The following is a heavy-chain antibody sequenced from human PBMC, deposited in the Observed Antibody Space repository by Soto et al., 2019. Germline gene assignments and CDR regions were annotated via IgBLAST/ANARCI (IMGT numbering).Heavy chain of an antibody. CDR2: IWYDGSNK. CDR1: GFTFSSYG. D-gene: IGHD4-17*01. CDR3: ARDGDGDYGGYYYYYGMDV. V-gene: IGHV3-33*01. J-gene: IGHJ6*02. Sequence: GGSLRLSCAASGFTFSSYGMHWVRQAPGKGLEWVAVIWYDGSNKYYADSVKGRFTISRDNSKNTLYLQMNSLRAEDTAVYYCARDGDGDYGGYYYYYGMDVWGQGTTVTVSS.